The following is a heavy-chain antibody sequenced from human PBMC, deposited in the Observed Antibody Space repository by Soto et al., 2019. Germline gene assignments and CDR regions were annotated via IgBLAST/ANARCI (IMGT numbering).Heavy chain of an antibody. CDR2: IIPILGIA. Sequence: ASVKVSCKASGGTFSSYTISWVRQAPGQGLEWMGRIIPILGIANYAQKFQGRVTMSVDTSKNQFSLNLNSVTAADTAVYYCARPWGDYGVLHPFDYWGQGTLVTVSS. J-gene: IGHJ4*02. CDR1: GGTFSSYT. D-gene: IGHD4-17*01. CDR3: ARPWGDYGVLHPFDY. V-gene: IGHV1-69*02.